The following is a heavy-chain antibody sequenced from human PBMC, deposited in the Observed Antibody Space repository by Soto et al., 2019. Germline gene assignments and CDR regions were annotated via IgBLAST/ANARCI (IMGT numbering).Heavy chain of an antibody. Sequence: QVQLQQWGAGLLKPSETLSLTCAVYGGSFSGYYWSWIRQPPGKGLEWIGEINHSGSTNYNPSLKSRVTISVDTSKNQFSLKLSSVTAAGTAVYYCARGYPGDYWGQGTLVTVSS. V-gene: IGHV4-34*01. CDR2: INHSGST. J-gene: IGHJ4*02. CDR1: GGSFSGYY. CDR3: ARGYPGDY.